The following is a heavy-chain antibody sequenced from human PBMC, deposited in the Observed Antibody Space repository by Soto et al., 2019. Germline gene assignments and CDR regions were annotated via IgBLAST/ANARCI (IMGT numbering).Heavy chain of an antibody. CDR3: ASKYCSGGSCYESDAFDI. V-gene: IGHV4-34*01. D-gene: IGHD2-15*01. CDR1: GGSFSGYY. J-gene: IGHJ3*02. CDR2: INHSGST. Sequence: SETLSLTCAVYGGSFSGYYWSWIRQPPGKGLEWIGEINHSGSTNYNPSLKSRVTISVDTSKNQFSLKLSSVTAADTAVYYCASKYCSGGSCYESDAFDIWGQGTMVTVSS.